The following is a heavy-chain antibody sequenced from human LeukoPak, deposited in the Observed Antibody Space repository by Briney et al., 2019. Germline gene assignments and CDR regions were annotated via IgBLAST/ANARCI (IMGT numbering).Heavy chain of an antibody. D-gene: IGHD2-21*02. CDR2: ISSSGSTI. CDR3: ARVVSRMVVTAIDY. J-gene: IGHJ4*02. Sequence: GGSLRLSCAASGFTFSSYEMNWVRQAPGKGLEWVSYISSSGSTIYYADSVKGRLTISRDNAKNSLYLQMNSLRAEDTAVYYCARVVSRMVVTAIDYWGQGTLVTVSS. CDR1: GFTFSSYE. V-gene: IGHV3-48*03.